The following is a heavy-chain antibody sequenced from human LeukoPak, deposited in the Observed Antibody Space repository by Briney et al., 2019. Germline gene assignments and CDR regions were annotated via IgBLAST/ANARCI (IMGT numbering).Heavy chain of an antibody. V-gene: IGHV5-51*01. CDR2: IYPGDSDT. CDR1: GYSFTSYW. D-gene: IGHD5-12*01. J-gene: IGHJ4*02. CDR3: ARRVRKGGYSGYEFDY. Sequence: PGESLKISCKGSGYSFTSYWIGWVRQMPGKGLEWMGIIYPGDSDTGYSPSFQGQVTISADKSISTAYLQRSSLKASDTAMYYCARRVRKGGYSGYEFDYWGQGTLVTVSS.